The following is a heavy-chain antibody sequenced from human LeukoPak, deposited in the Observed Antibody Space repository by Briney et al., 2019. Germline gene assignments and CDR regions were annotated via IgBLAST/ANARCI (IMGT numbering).Heavy chain of an antibody. V-gene: IGHV4-4*07. CDR3: ARASYDISGSNAFDI. CDR2: IYTSGST. J-gene: IGHJ3*02. CDR1: GGSISSYY. Sequence: SETLSLTCTVSGGSISSYYWSWIRQPAVKGLEWIGRIYTSGSTNYNPSLKSRVTISVDKSKNQFSLKMSSVTAADTAVYYCARASYDISGSNAFDIWGQGTMVTVSS. D-gene: IGHD3-22*01.